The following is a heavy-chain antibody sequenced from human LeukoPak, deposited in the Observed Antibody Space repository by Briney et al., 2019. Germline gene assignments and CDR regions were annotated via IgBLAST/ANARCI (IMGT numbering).Heavy chain of an antibody. CDR3: AKSTAYDMVDY. CDR2: IYYSGST. V-gene: IGHV4-59*08. Sequence: SETLSLTCTVSGGSINGYYWSWIRQPPGKGLEWIGYIYYSGSTNYNPSLKSRVTISLDTSKNQFSLRLTAVTAADTAVYYCAKSTAYDMVDYWGQGTPVTVSS. CDR1: GGSINGYY. D-gene: IGHD3-22*01. J-gene: IGHJ4*02.